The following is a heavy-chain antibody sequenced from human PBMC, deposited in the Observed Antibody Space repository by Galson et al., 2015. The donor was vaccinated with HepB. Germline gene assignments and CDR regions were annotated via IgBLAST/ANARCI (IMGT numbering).Heavy chain of an antibody. CDR1: GGSISSGGYY. CDR3: ARMVFGDAYYFDY. Sequence: TLSLTCTVSGGSISSGGYYWSWIRQHPGKGLEWIGYIYYSGSTYYNPSLKSRVTISVDTSKNQFSLKLSSVTAADTAVYYCARMVFGDAYYFDYWGQETLVTVSS. J-gene: IGHJ4*02. D-gene: IGHD2-8*01. V-gene: IGHV4-31*03. CDR2: IYYSGST.